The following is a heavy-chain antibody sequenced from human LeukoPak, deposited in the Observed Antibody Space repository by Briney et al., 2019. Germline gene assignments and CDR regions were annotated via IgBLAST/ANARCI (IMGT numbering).Heavy chain of an antibody. J-gene: IGHJ4*02. CDR1: GFTFRSYG. Sequence: GGSLRLSCAASGFTFRSYGMGWVGQAQGKGRGGVSALSGSGGSTYYADSVKGRFTISRDNSKNTLYLQMNSLRAEDTAVYYCATHYYDSSGYYEYYFDYWGQGTLVTVSS. CDR2: LSGSGGST. D-gene: IGHD3-22*01. CDR3: ATHYYDSSGYYEYYFDY. V-gene: IGHV3-23*01.